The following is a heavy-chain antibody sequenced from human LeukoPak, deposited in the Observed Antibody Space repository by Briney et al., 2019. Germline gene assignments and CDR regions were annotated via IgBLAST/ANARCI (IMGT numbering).Heavy chain of an antibody. J-gene: IGHJ4*02. CDR1: GGSISSYY. Sequence: PSETLSLTCTVSGGSISSYYWSWIRQPPGKGLEWIGYIYYSGSTNYNPSLKSRVTISVDTSKNQFSLKLSSVTAADTAVYYCARDKEFHFDYWGQGTLVTVSS. D-gene: IGHD3-10*01. CDR2: IYYSGST. V-gene: IGHV4-59*01. CDR3: ARDKEFHFDY.